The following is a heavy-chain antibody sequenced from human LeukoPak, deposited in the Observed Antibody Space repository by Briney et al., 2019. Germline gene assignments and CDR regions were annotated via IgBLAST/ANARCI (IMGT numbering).Heavy chain of an antibody. CDR3: TKLSTTGVGGRGYFEQ. V-gene: IGHV3-23*01. D-gene: IGHD1-1*01. Sequence: GGSLRLSCAASGFTFTAYAMSWVRQTPGKGLEWVSFISDRSAGDSTYYADSVRGRFTISRDSSASTLYLQMNSLRAEDTAVYYCTKLSTTGVGGRGYFEQWGQGTQVTVSS. J-gene: IGHJ4*02. CDR1: GFTFTAYA. CDR2: ISDRSAGDST.